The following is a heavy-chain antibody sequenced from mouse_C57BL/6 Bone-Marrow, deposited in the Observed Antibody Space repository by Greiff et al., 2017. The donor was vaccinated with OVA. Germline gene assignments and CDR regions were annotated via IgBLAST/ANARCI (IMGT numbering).Heavy chain of an antibody. V-gene: IGHV1-54*01. CDR2: INPGSGGT. CDR1: GYAFTNYL. CDR3: ARHDYYGSSNY. J-gene: IGHJ2*01. D-gene: IGHD1-1*01. Sequence: QVQLKQSGAELVRPGTSVKVSCKASGYAFTNYLIEWVKQRPGQGLEWIGVINPGSGGTNYNEKFKGKATLTADKSSSTAYMQLSSLTSEDSAVYFCARHDYYGSSNYWGQGATLTVSS.